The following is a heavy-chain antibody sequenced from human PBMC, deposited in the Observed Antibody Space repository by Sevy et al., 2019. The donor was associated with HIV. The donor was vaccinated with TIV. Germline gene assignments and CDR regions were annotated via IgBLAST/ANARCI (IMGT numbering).Heavy chain of an antibody. CDR1: GFTFSSYA. D-gene: IGHD3-22*01. CDR3: AKAGDYYDSSGYPYYMDV. J-gene: IGHJ6*03. V-gene: IGHV3-23*01. Sequence: GGSLRLSCAASGFTFSSYAMRWVRQAPGKGLEWVSAISGSGGSTYYADSVKGRFTISRDNSKNTLYLQMNSLRAEDTAVYYCAKAGDYYDSSGYPYYMDVWGKGTTLTVSS. CDR2: ISGSGGST.